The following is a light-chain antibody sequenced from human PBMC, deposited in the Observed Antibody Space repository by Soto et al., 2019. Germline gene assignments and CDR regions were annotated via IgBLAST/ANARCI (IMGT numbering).Light chain of an antibody. J-gene: IGKJ1*01. V-gene: IGKV3-15*01. CDR3: QQYNNWPPWT. CDR1: QSVSSN. CDR2: GAS. Sequence: EIVMTQSPATLSVSPGERATLSCRASQSVSSNLAWYQQKPGQAPRIFIYGASTRATGIPARFSGSGSGTEFTLTISSLQSEDFAVYYCQQYNNWPPWTFGQGSKVDIX.